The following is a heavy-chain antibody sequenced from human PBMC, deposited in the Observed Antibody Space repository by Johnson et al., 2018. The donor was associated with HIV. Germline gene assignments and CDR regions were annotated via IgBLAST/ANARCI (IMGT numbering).Heavy chain of an antibody. V-gene: IGHV3-11*04. J-gene: IGHJ3*02. CDR1: GFTFSDYY. D-gene: IGHD6-6*01. Sequence: QVQLVESGGGLVKPGGSLRLSCAASGFTFSDYYMSWIRQAPGKGLEWVSYISSSGSTIYYADSVKGRFTISRDNSKNTLYLQMNSLRAEDTAVYYCANGDINYSSSSTGSFDIWCQWTMVTVSS. CDR3: ANGDINYSSSSTGSFDI. CDR2: ISSSGSTI.